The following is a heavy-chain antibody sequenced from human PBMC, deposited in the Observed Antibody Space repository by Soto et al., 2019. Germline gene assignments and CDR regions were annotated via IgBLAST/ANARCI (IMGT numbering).Heavy chain of an antibody. D-gene: IGHD3-3*01. CDR1: GYTFTSYY. CDR2: INPSGGST. V-gene: IGHV1-46*01. Sequence: ASVKVSCKASGYTFTSYYMHWVRQAPGQGLEWMGIINPSGGSTSYAQKFQGRVTMTRDTSTSTVYMELSSLRSEDTAVYYCARDNTIFGVVITGADYYYYGMDVWGKGTTVT. CDR3: ARDNTIFGVVITGADYYYYGMDV. J-gene: IGHJ6*04.